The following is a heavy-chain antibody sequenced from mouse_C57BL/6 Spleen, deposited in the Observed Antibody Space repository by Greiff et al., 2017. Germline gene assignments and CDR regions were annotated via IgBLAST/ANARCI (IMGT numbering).Heavy chain of an antibody. Sequence: EVQLVESGPGMVKPSQSLSLTCTVTGYSITSGYDWHWIRHFPGNKLEWMGYISYSGSTNYNPSLKSRISITHDTSKNHFFLKLNSVTTEDTATYYCARDDYTRGSFAYWGQGTLVTVSA. CDR2: ISYSGST. CDR1: GYSITSGYD. J-gene: IGHJ3*01. CDR3: ARDDYTRGSFAY. D-gene: IGHD2-4*01. V-gene: IGHV3-1*01.